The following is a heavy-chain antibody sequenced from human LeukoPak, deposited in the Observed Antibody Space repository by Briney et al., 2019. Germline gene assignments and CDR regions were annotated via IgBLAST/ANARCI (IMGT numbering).Heavy chain of an antibody. Sequence: PGGSLRLSCAASGFTFSRHGMHWVRQAPGKGLEWVSFIRYDGSNKYYADSVKGRFTISRDNSKNTLYLQMNSLRAEDTAVYYCAKWQSIVGATGDYWGQGTLVTVSS. D-gene: IGHD1-26*01. V-gene: IGHV3-30*02. J-gene: IGHJ4*02. CDR1: GFTFSRHG. CDR3: AKWQSIVGATGDY. CDR2: IRYDGSNK.